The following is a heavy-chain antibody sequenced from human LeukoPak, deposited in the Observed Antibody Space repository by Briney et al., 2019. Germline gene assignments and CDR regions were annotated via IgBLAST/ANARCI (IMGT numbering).Heavy chain of an antibody. V-gene: IGHV3-15*01. D-gene: IGHD6-13*01. CDR3: ITGRAARRSLDI. CDR2: IKTNSDGGTT. J-gene: IGHJ3*02. CDR1: GFTFSNAW. Sequence: PGGSLRLSCAASGFTFSNAWMSWVRQAPGKGLEWVGRIKTNSDGGTTDCAAPVKGRFTISRDDSKNTLDLQMNSLKTEDTAVYYCITGRAARRSLDIWGQGTMVTVSS.